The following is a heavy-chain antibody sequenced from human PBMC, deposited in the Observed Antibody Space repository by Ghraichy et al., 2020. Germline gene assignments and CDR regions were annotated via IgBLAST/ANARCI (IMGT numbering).Heavy chain of an antibody. CDR2: ISNDGSNK. CDR3: AKASYDSTTNYWGRFEDY. J-gene: IGHJ4*02. V-gene: IGHV3-30*18. D-gene: IGHD3-22*01. Sequence: SCAASGFTFSSYGMHWVRQAPGKGLEWVAVISNDGSNKYYADSVKGRFTISRDNSKNTLYLQMSSLRAEDTAVYYCAKASYDSTTNYWGRFEDYWGQGTLVTVSS. CDR1: GFTFSSYG.